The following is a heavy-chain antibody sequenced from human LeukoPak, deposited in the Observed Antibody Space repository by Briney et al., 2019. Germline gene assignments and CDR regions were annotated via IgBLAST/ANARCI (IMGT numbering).Heavy chain of an antibody. Sequence: GESLKISCKGSGYSFTSYWISWVRLMPGKGLEWMGRIDPSDSYTNYSPSFQGHVTISADKSISTAYLQWSSLKASDTAMYYCARLYYYDSSGHPNIDYWGQGTLVTVSS. J-gene: IGHJ4*02. CDR2: IDPSDSYT. CDR3: ARLYYYDSSGHPNIDY. CDR1: GYSFTSYW. D-gene: IGHD3-22*01. V-gene: IGHV5-10-1*01.